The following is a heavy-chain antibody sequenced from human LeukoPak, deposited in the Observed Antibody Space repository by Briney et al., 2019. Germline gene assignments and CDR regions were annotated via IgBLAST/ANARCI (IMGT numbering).Heavy chain of an antibody. Sequence: SETLSLTCTVSGYSISSGYYWGWIRKSPGKGLEWIASIYYSESTYYNPSLKSRVTIFVDTSKNQFSLKMRSVTAADTAVYYCAREYGDYEAFDIWGQGTMVTVSS. D-gene: IGHD4-17*01. CDR1: GYSISSGYY. CDR2: IYYSEST. J-gene: IGHJ3*02. V-gene: IGHV4-38-2*02. CDR3: AREYGDYEAFDI.